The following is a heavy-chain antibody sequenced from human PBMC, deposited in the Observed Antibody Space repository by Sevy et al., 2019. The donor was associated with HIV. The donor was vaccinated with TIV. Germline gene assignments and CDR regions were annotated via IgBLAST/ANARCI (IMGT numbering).Heavy chain of an antibody. CDR3: AKGTIGIVVIHES. CDR1: GFTFNNYA. D-gene: IGHD3-3*01. Sequence: GGSLRLSCAASGFTFNNYAMSWVRQTPGKGPEWVSSFTAGGGGSTHYADSVNGRFTISRDNSKNTLYLQMDSLRGEDTAVYYCAKGTIGIVVIHESWGQGTLVTVSS. CDR2: FTAGGGGST. J-gene: IGHJ4*02. V-gene: IGHV3-23*01.